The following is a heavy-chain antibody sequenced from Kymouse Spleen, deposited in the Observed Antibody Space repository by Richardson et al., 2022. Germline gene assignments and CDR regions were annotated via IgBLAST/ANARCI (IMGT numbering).Heavy chain of an antibody. V-gene: IGHV4-34*01. CDR3: ASSLGYCTNGVCPNWFDP. CDR1: GGSFSGYY. J-gene: IGHJ5*02. CDR2: INHSGST. D-gene: IGHD2-8*01. Sequence: QVQLQQWGAGLLKPSETLSLTCAVYGGSFSGYYWSWIRQPPGKGLEWIGEINHSGSTNYNPSLKSRVTISVDTSKNQFSLKLSSVTAADTAVYYCASSLGYCTNGVCPNWFDPWGQGTLVTVSS.